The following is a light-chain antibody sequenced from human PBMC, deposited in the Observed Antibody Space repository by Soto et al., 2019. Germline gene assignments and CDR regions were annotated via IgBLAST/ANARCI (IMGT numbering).Light chain of an antibody. V-gene: IGKV1-39*01. Sequence: DIQMTQSPSSLFASVGDRVTITGRASQNIRSYLSWYQQKPGKATKLLIFETSTLQSGVPSRFTGAGSGTDFTLTISRLEPEDFAVYYCQQYGSSHTITFGQGTRLEIK. CDR2: ETS. CDR3: QQYGSSHTIT. CDR1: QNIRSY. J-gene: IGKJ5*01.